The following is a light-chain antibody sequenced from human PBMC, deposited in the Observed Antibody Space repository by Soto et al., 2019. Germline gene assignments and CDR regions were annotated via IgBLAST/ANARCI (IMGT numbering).Light chain of an antibody. V-gene: IGLV2-14*01. CDR1: KNDVGLYDY. Sequence: QSALTQPASVSGFPGQPITISCTGTKNDVGLYDYVSWYQLHPGEAPNLMIYGVTNRPSGVSKRLSGSKSGNTASLTISGLQAEDEADYFCSSYTTTALEVFGTGTKGTVL. CDR3: SSYTTTALEV. CDR2: GVT. J-gene: IGLJ1*01.